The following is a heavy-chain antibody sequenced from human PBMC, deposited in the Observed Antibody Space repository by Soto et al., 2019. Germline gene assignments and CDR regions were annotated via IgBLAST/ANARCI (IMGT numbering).Heavy chain of an antibody. D-gene: IGHD1-7*01. Sequence: ASVKVSCKASGYTFTSYGISWVRQAPGQGLEWMGWISAYNGNTNYAQKLQGRVTMTTDTSTSTAYMELRSLRSDDTALYYCARDLLPYNWNYSNWFDPWGQGTLVTVSS. CDR2: ISAYNGNT. CDR1: GYTFTSYG. CDR3: ARDLLPYNWNYSNWFDP. V-gene: IGHV1-18*01. J-gene: IGHJ5*02.